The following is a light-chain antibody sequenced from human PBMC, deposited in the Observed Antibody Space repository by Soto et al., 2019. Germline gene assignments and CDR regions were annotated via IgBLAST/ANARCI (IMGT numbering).Light chain of an antibody. CDR3: QQSYSTPWT. J-gene: IGKJ1*01. CDR1: QNIVMY. CDR2: AAS. Sequence: DIQMTQPPSSLSASVGDRVTITCRASQNIVMYLNWYQQKPGKAPRLLIYAASSLQSGVPSRVSGSGSGTDFTLTISSLQPEDFATYYCQQSYSTPWTFGQGTKVEI. V-gene: IGKV1-39*01.